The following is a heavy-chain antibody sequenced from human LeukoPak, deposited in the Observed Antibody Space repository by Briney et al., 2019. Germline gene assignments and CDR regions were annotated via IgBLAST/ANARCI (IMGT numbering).Heavy chain of an antibody. CDR3: ARDGSGGYYYYFDY. D-gene: IGHD3-22*01. J-gene: IGHJ4*02. CDR2: INTNTGSP. V-gene: IGHV7-4-1*02. Sequence: ASVKVSCKASGYTFTRYAMSWVRQAPGQGLEWMGWINTNTGSPTYAQGFTGRFVFSLDTSVSTAYLEISSLKAEDTAVYYCARDGSGGYYYYFDYWGQGTLVTVSS. CDR1: GYTFTRYA.